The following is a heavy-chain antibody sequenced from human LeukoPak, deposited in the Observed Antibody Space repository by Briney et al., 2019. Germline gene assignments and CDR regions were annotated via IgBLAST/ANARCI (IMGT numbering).Heavy chain of an antibody. V-gene: IGHV4-39*02. J-gene: IGHJ4*02. Sequence: PSETLSLTCTVSGGSISSSSYYWGWIRQPPGKGLEWIGSIYYSGSTYYNPSLKSRVTISVDTSKNQFSLKLSSVTAADTAVYYCAKDQDYDSSGYYPFDYWGQGTLVTVSS. CDR2: IYYSGST. CDR1: GGSISSSSYY. CDR3: AKDQDYDSSGYYPFDY. D-gene: IGHD3-22*01.